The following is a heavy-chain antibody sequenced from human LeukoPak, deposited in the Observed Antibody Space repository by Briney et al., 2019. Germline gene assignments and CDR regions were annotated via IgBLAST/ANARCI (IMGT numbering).Heavy chain of an antibody. V-gene: IGHV1-24*01. Sequence: ASVKVSCKVSGYTLTELSMHWVRQAPGKGLEWMGGFDPEDGETIYAQKFQSRVTMTEDTSTDTAYMELSSLRSEDTAVYYCATATQLISLRYFDYWGQGTLVTVSS. D-gene: IGHD3-9*01. CDR1: GYTLTELS. CDR3: ATATQLISLRYFDY. J-gene: IGHJ4*02. CDR2: FDPEDGET.